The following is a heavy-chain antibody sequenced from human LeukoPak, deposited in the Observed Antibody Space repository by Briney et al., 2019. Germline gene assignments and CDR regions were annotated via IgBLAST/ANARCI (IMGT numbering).Heavy chain of an antibody. V-gene: IGHV3-48*02. CDR2: IRTTAEGAKYA. J-gene: IGHJ4*02. CDR1: GFTFSSYS. Sequence: GGSLRLSCAASGFTFSSYSMNWVRQAPGKGLEWISNIRTTAEGAKYAYYADSVKGRVTISRDDGKNTLYLHMNSLRDDDTAVYYAATDKRDAFDYWGQGILVTVSS. D-gene: IGHD5-24*01. CDR3: ATDKRDAFDY.